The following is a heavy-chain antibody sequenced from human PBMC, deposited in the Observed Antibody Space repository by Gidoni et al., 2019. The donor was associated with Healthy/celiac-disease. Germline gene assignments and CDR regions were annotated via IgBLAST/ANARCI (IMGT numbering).Heavy chain of an antibody. CDR2: ISWNSGSI. CDR3: AKLTGDLPWFDP. J-gene: IGHJ5*02. D-gene: IGHD7-27*01. CDR1: GFAFDYYA. Sequence: EVQLVVSGGGLVQSGRSLRVSCADSGFAFDYYAMHWVRQAPGKGLEWVSGISWNSGSIGYADSVKGRFTISRDNAKNSLYLQMNSLRAEDTALYYCAKLTGDLPWFDPWGQGTLVTVSS. V-gene: IGHV3-9*01.